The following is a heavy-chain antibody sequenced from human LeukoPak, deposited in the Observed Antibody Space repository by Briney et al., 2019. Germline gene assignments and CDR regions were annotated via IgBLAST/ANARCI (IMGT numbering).Heavy chain of an antibody. D-gene: IGHD3-10*01. CDR2: IDPSDSYT. J-gene: IGHJ3*02. V-gene: IGHV5-10-1*01. CDR1: GYSFTSYW. CDR3: ARRVGTMVRGVLFDI. Sequence: GESLRVSCKGSGYSFTSYWISWVRKMPGKGLEWMGRIDPSDSYTNYSPSFQGHVTISADKSISTAYLQWSSLKASDTAMYYCARRVGTMVRGVLFDIWGQGTMVTVSS.